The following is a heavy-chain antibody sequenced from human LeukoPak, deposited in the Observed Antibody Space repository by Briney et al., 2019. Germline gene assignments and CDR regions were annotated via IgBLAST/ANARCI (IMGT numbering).Heavy chain of an antibody. D-gene: IGHD3-10*01. V-gene: IGHV1-46*01. CDR1: GYTFTSYY. CDR3: AREGITMVRGTNYYYYYGMDV. CDR2: INPSGGST. Sequence: GASVKVSCKASGYTFTSYYMHWVRQAPGQGLEWMGIINPSGGSTSYAQKFQGRVTMTRDTSTSTVYMGLSSLRSEDTAVYYCAREGITMVRGTNYYYYYGMDVWGKGTTVTVSS. J-gene: IGHJ6*04.